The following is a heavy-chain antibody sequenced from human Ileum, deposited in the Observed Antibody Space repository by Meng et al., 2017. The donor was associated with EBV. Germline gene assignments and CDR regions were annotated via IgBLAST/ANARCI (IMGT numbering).Heavy chain of an antibody. V-gene: IGHV4-4*02. Sequence: QGQRRESGPGRVKPWGTLSLTCAVSGGPISRSDWWSWVRQPPGKGLEWIGETSHSGSTNYSPSLKSRVTISLDKSKNQLSLKLNSVTAADTAVYYCASSDYYRSDYWGQGTLVTVSS. D-gene: IGHD3-22*01. CDR1: GGPISRSDW. CDR3: ASSDYYRSDY. J-gene: IGHJ4*02. CDR2: TSHSGST.